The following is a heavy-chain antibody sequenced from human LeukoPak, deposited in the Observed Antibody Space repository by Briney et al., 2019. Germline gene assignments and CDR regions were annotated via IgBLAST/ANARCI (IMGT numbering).Heavy chain of an antibody. V-gene: IGHV4-39*07. Sequence: SETLSLTCTVSGGSISSSTYYWGWIRQPPGKGLELIGSKYYSGNSYYNPSLKSRVTISVDKSKNQFSLKLSSVTAADTAVYYCARVYYDSSGYYSDYWGQGTLVTVSS. CDR2: KYYSGNS. CDR1: GGSISSSTYY. J-gene: IGHJ4*02. D-gene: IGHD3-22*01. CDR3: ARVYYDSSGYYSDY.